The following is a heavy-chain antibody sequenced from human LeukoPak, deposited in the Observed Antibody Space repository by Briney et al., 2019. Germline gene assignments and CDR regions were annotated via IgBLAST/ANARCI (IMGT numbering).Heavy chain of an antibody. CDR3: ARASGDYYYYYMDV. CDR1: GGSISSGGYS. J-gene: IGHJ6*03. CDR2: IYYSGST. D-gene: IGHD1-26*01. V-gene: IGHV4-61*08. Sequence: SETLSLTCAVSGGSISSGGYSWSWIRQPPGKGLEWIGYIYYSGSTTYNPSLKSRVTISVDTSKNQFSLKLSSVTAADTAVYYCARASGDYYYYYMDVWGKGTTVTISS.